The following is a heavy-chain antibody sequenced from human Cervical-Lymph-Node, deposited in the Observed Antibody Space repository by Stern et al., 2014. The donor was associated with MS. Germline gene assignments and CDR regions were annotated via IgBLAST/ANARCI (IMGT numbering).Heavy chain of an antibody. CDR2: IIPIFGRP. V-gene: IGHV1-69*01. CDR1: GDTFSNYA. Sequence: QLVQSGAEVKKPGSSVKVSCKASGDTFSNYAISWVRQAPGQGLEWMGGIIPIFGRPNYAQKFQDRVTITEDESTSTAYMELSSLRSEDTAVYYCARGWSYDILTGYSYWGQGTLVTVSS. J-gene: IGHJ4*02. CDR3: ARGWSYDILTGYSY. D-gene: IGHD3-9*01.